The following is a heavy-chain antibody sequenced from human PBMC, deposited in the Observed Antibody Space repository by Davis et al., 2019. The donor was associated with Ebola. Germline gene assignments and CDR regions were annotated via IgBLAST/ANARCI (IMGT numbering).Heavy chain of an antibody. J-gene: IGHJ6*02. CDR2: IYYSGST. CDR1: GGSISSSSYY. Sequence: PSETLSLTCTVSGGSISSSSYYWGWIRQPPGKGLEWIGSIYYSGSTYYNPSLKSRVTISVDTSKNQFSLKLSSVTAADTAVYYCARIVVVPAAISDPEKLTRYYGMDVWGQGTTVTVSS. D-gene: IGHD2-2*02. V-gene: IGHV4-39*01. CDR3: ARIVVVPAAISDPEKLTRYYGMDV.